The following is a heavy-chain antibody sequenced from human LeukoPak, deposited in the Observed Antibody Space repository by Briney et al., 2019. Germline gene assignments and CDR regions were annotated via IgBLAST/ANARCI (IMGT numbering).Heavy chain of an antibody. CDR2: INPSGGST. Sequence: ASVKVSCKASGYTFTSYYMHWVRQAPGQGLEWMGIINPSGGSTSYAQKFQGRVTMTRNTSTSTVYMELSSLRSEDTAVYYCARPRGDFWSGYPKQPFDYWGQGTLVTVSS. CDR3: ARPRGDFWSGYPKQPFDY. J-gene: IGHJ4*02. CDR1: GYTFTSYY. D-gene: IGHD3-3*01. V-gene: IGHV1-46*01.